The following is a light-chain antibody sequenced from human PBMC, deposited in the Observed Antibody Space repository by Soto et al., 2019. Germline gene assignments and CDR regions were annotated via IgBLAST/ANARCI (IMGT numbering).Light chain of an antibody. J-gene: IGKJ1*01. CDR3: QKYYKCPPWT. V-gene: IGKV3D-15*01. Sequence: EIVLTQSPPILSVSTGERATLSCSASQSVNSNLAWYQQKPGQPPRLLMYGVYTRAPGTPARFSGSGSGTDFTLTISSLQSEDSAVYYCQKYYKCPPWTFGQGTKLEIK. CDR1: QSVNSN. CDR2: GVY.